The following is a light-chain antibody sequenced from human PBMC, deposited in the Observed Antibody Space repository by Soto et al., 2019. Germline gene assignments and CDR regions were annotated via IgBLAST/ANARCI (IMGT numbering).Light chain of an antibody. J-gene: IGKJ2*01. CDR2: DAS. CDR1: QTVNTW. Sequence: DIQLTQSPSTLSASVGERVTITCRASQTVNTWLAWYQHKPGKAPKLLIYDASVLETGVPSRFSGFSSGTEFTLTISSLQSEDFAVYYCQQYNNWPYTFGQGTKLEI. V-gene: IGKV1-5*01. CDR3: QQYNNWPYT.